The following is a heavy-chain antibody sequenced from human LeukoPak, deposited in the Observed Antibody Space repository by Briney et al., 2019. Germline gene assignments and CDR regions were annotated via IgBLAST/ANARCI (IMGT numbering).Heavy chain of an antibody. V-gene: IGHV4-39*07. CDR2: IYYSGST. Sequence: SETLSLTFTVSGGSISSSSYYWGWIRQPPGKGLEWIGSIYYSGSTYYNPSLKSRVTISVDTSKNQFSLKLSSVTAADTAVYYCARAGYYDGDAFDIWGQGTMVTVSS. CDR3: ARAGYYDGDAFDI. CDR1: GGSISSSSYY. D-gene: IGHD3-22*01. J-gene: IGHJ3*02.